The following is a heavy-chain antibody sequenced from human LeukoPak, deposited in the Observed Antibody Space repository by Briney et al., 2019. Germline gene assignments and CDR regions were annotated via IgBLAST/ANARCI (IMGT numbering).Heavy chain of an antibody. Sequence: SETLSLTCTVSGGSINRYYWSWIRQPPGKGLEWIGYIYYSGSTNYNPSLKSRVTISVDTSKNQFSLKLSSVTAADTAVYYCARNYYDSSGYYATYWYFDLWGRGTLVTVSS. CDR1: GGSINRYY. CDR3: ARNYYDSSGYYATYWYFDL. J-gene: IGHJ2*01. D-gene: IGHD3-22*01. CDR2: IYYSGST. V-gene: IGHV4-59*01.